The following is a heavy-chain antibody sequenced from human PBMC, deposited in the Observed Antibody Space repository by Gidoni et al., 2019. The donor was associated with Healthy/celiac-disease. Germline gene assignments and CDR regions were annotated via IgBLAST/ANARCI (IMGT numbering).Heavy chain of an antibody. CDR1: GFTFSSYA. CDR2: ISYDGSNK. V-gene: IGHV3-30-3*01. J-gene: IGHJ5*02. Sequence: QVQLVESGGGVVQPGRSLRLSGAASGFTFSSYAMHWVRQAPGKGLDGVAVISYDGSNKYYADSVKGRFTISRDNSKNTLYLQMNSLRAEDTAVYYCARNTDYGDYDGNNWFDPWGQGTLVTVSS. CDR3: ARNTDYGDYDGNNWFDP. D-gene: IGHD4-17*01.